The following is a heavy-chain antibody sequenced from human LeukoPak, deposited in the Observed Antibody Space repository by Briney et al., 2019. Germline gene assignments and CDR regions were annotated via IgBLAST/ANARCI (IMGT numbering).Heavy chain of an antibody. Sequence: PGGSLRLSCAASGFTFSSYAMSWVRQAPGKGLEWVSAISGSGGSTYYADSVKGRFTISRDNSKNTLYLQMNSLRAEDTAVYYCAIIVGAERAQSFDYWGQGTLVTVSS. J-gene: IGHJ4*02. D-gene: IGHD1-26*01. CDR1: GFTFSSYA. CDR3: AIIVGAERAQSFDY. V-gene: IGHV3-23*01. CDR2: ISGSGGST.